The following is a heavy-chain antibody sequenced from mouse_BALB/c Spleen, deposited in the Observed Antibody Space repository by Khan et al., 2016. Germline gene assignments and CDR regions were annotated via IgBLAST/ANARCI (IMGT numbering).Heavy chain of an antibody. CDR3: ARFYYGYDYFDY. J-gene: IGHJ2*01. CDR2: ISYSGSI. Sequence: EVKLLESGPGLVKPSQSLSLTCTVTGYSITSVYAWNWIRQFPGNKLEGMGYISYSGSISYNPSLKSRISITRDTSKNKFFLQLNSVTTEDTATYYCARFYYGYDYFDYWGQGTTLTVSS. CDR1: GYSITSVYA. V-gene: IGHV3-2*02. D-gene: IGHD2-2*01.